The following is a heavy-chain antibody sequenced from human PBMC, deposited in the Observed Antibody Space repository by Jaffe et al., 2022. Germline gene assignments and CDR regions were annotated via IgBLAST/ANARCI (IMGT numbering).Heavy chain of an antibody. CDR2: IIPIFGTA. J-gene: IGHJ4*02. CDR3: ASGDPYCGGDCYSYFSSY. D-gene: IGHD2-21*01. Sequence: QVQLVQSGAEVKKPGSSVKVSCKASGGTFSSYAISWVRQAPGQGLEWMGGIIPIFGTANYAQKFQGRVTITADESTSTAYMELSSLRSEDTAVYYCASGDPYCGGDCYSYFSSYWGQGTLVTVSS. V-gene: IGHV1-69*01. CDR1: GGTFSSYA.